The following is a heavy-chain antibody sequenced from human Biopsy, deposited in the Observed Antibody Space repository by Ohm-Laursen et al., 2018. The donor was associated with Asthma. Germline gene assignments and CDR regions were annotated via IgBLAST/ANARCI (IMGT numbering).Heavy chain of an antibody. CDR1: GFTFRSYA. CDR3: ARDVMEWYLPAFDF. V-gene: IGHV3-30-3*01. Sequence: SLRLSCTAPGFTFRSYAMHWVRQAPGKGLEWVAVGDSYYDGGLKYYADSVNSRFTVSRDDSKNTLYLQMNSLRPDDTAVYYCARDVMEWYLPAFDFWGQGTLVTVSS. D-gene: IGHD3-3*01. J-gene: IGHJ4*02. CDR2: GDSYYDGGLK.